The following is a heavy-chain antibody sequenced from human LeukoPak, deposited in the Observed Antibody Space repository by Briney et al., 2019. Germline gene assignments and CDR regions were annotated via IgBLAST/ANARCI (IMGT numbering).Heavy chain of an antibody. Sequence: GASVKVSCEASRYTFTSYDINWVRQATEQGLEWMGWMNPNSGNTGYAQKFQGRVTMTRNTSISTAYMELSSLRSEDTAVYYCARGRVWFGELLYEYWGQGTLVTVSS. V-gene: IGHV1-8*01. CDR1: RYTFTSYD. J-gene: IGHJ4*02. CDR2: MNPNSGNT. CDR3: ARGRVWFGELLYEY. D-gene: IGHD3-10*01.